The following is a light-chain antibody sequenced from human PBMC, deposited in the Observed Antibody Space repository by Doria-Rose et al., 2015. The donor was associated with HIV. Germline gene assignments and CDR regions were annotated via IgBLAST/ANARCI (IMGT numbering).Light chain of an antibody. CDR1: QSLLYTSKNY. J-gene: IGKJ3*01. CDR2: WAS. CDR3: QQYYDTPS. Sequence: DIRLTQSPESLGMSLGERATINCKSNQSLLYTSKNYLAWYQQKPGQPPKLLIYWASTRQSVVPARFSGSGSGTDFTLTISSLEAEDVAVYYCQQYYDTPSFGPGTTVDIK. V-gene: IGKV4-1*01.